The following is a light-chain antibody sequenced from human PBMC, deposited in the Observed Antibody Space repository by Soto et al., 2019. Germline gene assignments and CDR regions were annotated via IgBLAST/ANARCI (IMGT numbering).Light chain of an antibody. CDR2: DAS. CDR1: QSVGSY. Sequence: EIVLTQSPATLSLSPGERATLSCRASQSVGSYLAWYQQKPGQAPRLLIYDASNRATGIPARFSGRESGTDFTLTITSIESEHFAVYYCQQHSNSLTFGGGTKVDIK. V-gene: IGKV3-11*01. CDR3: QQHSNSLT. J-gene: IGKJ4*01.